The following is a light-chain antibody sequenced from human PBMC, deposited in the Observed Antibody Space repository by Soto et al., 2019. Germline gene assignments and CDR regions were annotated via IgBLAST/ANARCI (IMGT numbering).Light chain of an antibody. J-gene: IGLJ2*01. CDR2: DVS. CDR3: CSYAGNSTLL. Sequence: QSALTQPRSVSGSPGQSVTISCTGTSSDVGGYNYVSWYQQHPGKAPKLMIYDVSKRPSGVPDRFSGSKSGNTASVAISGLQAEDEADYYCCSYAGNSTLLFGGGTKVTVL. CDR1: SSDVGGYNY. V-gene: IGLV2-11*01.